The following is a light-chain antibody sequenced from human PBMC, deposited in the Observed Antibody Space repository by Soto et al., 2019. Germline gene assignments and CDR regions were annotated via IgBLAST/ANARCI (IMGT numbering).Light chain of an antibody. CDR2: DTS. CDR1: QRVSIK. Sequence: ETVMTQSPVILYAYPGDRATVSCRASQRVSIKVAWYQQKPGQAPRLLIYDTSTRAPGLPVRFSGSGSGTEFTLSISSLQSEDFATYYCQQYYDWPRTFGQGTKLEIK. J-gene: IGKJ2*01. CDR3: QQYYDWPRT. V-gene: IGKV3-15*01.